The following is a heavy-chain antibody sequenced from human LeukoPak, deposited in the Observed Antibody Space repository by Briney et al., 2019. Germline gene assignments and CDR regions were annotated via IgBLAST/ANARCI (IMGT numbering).Heavy chain of an antibody. D-gene: IGHD3-16*02. CDR2: IYYSVRT. CDR3: ARDIVRGWFDP. Sequence: SETLSLTCTVSGVSISSYYLTWIRQPAGPGLEGIGDIYYSVRTNYHPSLNTPVTISLDRSKNQFPLQLSSVTAADTAVYYCARDIVRGWFDPWGQGTLVTVSS. V-gene: IGHV4-59*01. CDR1: GVSISSYY. J-gene: IGHJ5*02.